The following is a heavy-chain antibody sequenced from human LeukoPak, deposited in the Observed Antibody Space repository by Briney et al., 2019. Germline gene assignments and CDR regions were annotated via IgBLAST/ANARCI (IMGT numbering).Heavy chain of an antibody. Sequence: SQTLSLTCAISGDSVSSNSAAWNWIRQSPSRGLEWLGRTYYRSKWYNDYAVSVKSRITINPDTSKNQISLQLNSVTPEDTAVYYCARDLEYSSGWGPYYYYGMDVWGQGTTVTVSS. CDR3: ARDLEYSSGWGPYYYYGMDV. D-gene: IGHD6-19*01. CDR1: GDSVSSNSAA. CDR2: TYYRSKWYN. V-gene: IGHV6-1*01. J-gene: IGHJ6*02.